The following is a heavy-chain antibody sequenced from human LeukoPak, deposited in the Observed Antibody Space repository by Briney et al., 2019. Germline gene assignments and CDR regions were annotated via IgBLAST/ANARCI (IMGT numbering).Heavy chain of an antibody. J-gene: IGHJ4*02. Sequence: GRSLRLSCAASGFTFDDYAMHWVRQPPGKGLGWVSGISWNSDSIGYADSVKGRFTISRDNAKNSLYLQMNSLRTEDTALYYCAKDPSGRGSLPQDYWGQGTLVTVSS. CDR2: ISWNSDSI. CDR3: AKDPSGRGSLPQDY. V-gene: IGHV3-9*01. D-gene: IGHD3-10*01. CDR1: GFTFDDYA.